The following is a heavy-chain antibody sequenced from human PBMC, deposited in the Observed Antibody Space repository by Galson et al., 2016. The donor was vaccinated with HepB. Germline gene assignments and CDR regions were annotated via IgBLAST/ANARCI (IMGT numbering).Heavy chain of an antibody. V-gene: IGHV3-74*03. D-gene: IGHD6-19*01. Sequence: SLRLSCAASGFTFSDYWMHWIRQVPGKGLVWVSRIKSDGRSTTYVDSVKGRFTISRDNAENPLYLHMNSLTGEDTAVYYCARVFPLYSSGWYVRGDGWFDPWGQGTLVTVSS. CDR1: GFTFSDYW. CDR2: IKSDGRST. J-gene: IGHJ5*02. CDR3: ARVFPLYSSGWYVRGDGWFDP.